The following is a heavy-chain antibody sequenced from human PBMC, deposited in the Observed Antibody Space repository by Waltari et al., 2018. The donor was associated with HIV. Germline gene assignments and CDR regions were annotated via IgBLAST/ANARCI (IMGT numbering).Heavy chain of an antibody. D-gene: IGHD2-2*01. J-gene: IGHJ3*02. V-gene: IGHV3-33*01. CDR1: RMTLSRDD. Sequence: QVQLVESGVCVVQPGRCLRLSGAASRMTLSRDDVHWVRQAPGKGLEWVAVIWHDGSNQYYVDSVKGRFTISRDNSRNTLYLQMNSLRVEDTAVYYCARSTYQQLRNGFDIWGQGTMVAVSS. CDR2: IWHDGSNQ. CDR3: ARSTYQQLRNGFDI.